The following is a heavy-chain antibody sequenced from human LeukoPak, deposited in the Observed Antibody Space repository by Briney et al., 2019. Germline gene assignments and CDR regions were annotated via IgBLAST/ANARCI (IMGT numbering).Heavy chain of an antibody. J-gene: IGHJ4*02. Sequence: SETLSLTCAVYGGSFSGYYWSWIRQPPGKGLEWIGEINHSGSTNYNPSLKSRVTISVDTSKNQFSLKLSSVTAADTAVYYCVRPHHSSSWYDYFDYWGQGTLVTVSS. CDR3: VRPHHSSSWYDYFDY. V-gene: IGHV4-34*01. CDR1: GGSFSGYY. CDR2: INHSGST. D-gene: IGHD6-13*01.